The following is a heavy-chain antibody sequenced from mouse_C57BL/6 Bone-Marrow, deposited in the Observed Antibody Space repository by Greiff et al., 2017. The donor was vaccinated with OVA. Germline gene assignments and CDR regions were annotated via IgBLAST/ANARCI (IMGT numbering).Heavy chain of an antibody. CDR2: IYPRSGNT. CDR3: ARFYYSNWFAY. CDR1: GYTFTSYG. V-gene: IGHV1-81*01. D-gene: IGHD2-5*01. J-gene: IGHJ3*01. Sequence: VKLMESGAELARPGASVKLSCKASGYTFTSYGISWVKQRTGQGLEWIGEIYPRSGNTYYNEKFKGKATLTADKSSSTAYMELRSLTSEDSAVYFCARFYYSNWFAYWGQGTLVTVSA.